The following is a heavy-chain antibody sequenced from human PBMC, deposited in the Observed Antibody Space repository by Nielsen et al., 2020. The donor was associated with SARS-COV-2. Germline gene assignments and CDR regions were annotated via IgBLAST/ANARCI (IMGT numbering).Heavy chain of an antibody. D-gene: IGHD3-22*01. CDR3: ARGYYYDSSGYYRLGY. V-gene: IGHV1-8*01. Sequence: ASVKVSCKASGYTFTSYDINWVRQATGQGLEWMGWMNPNSGNTGYAQKFQGRVTMTRNTSISTAYMELSSLRSEDTAVYYCARGYYYDSSGYYRLGYWGQGTLVTVSS. CDR1: GYTFTSYD. J-gene: IGHJ4*02. CDR2: MNPNSGNT.